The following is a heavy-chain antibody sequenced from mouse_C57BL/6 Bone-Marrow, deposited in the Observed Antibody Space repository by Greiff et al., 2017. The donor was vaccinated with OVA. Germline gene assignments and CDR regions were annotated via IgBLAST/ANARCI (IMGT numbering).Heavy chain of an antibody. CDR1: GYTFTDYY. D-gene: IGHD1-1*01. V-gene: IGHV1-19*01. J-gene: IGHJ1*03. CDR2: INPYNGGT. Sequence: EVQLQQSGPVLVKPGASVKMSCKASGYTFTDYYMNWVKQSHGKSLEWIGVINPYNGGTSYNQKFKGKATLTVDKSSSTAYMELNSLTSEDSAVYYCARPYGIYWYFDVWGTGTTVTVSS. CDR3: ARPYGIYWYFDV.